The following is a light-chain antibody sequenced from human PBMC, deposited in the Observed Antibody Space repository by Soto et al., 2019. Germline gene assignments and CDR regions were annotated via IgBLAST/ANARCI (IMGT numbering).Light chain of an antibody. V-gene: IGKV1-9*01. Sequence: IQMTESPSSMSASVGHRVTITCGASQGISSYLAWYQQKPGKAPKVLIYAASTLQTGVPSRFSGGGSGTDFTLTLSSLKPEDFATYYCQQVNSFTSTFGQGTRLEIK. J-gene: IGKJ5*01. CDR2: AAS. CDR1: QGISSY. CDR3: QQVNSFTST.